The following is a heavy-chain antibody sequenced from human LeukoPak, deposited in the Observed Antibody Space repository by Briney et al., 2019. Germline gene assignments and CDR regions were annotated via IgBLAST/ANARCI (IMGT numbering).Heavy chain of an antibody. D-gene: IGHD6-13*01. V-gene: IGHV3-30*02. CDR1: GFTFSSYG. CDR2: IRYDGSNK. J-gene: IGHJ4*02. CDR3: ARLGIITAAGSNDY. Sequence: GGSLRLSCAASGFTFSSYGMHWVRQAPGKGLEWVAFIRYDGSNKYYADSVKGRFTVSRDNAKNSLYLQMNSLRVEDTAVYYCARLGIITAAGSNDYWGQGTLVTVSS.